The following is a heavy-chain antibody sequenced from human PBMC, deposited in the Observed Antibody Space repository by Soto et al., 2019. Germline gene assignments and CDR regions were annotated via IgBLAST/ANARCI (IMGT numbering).Heavy chain of an antibody. D-gene: IGHD6-13*01. CDR3: ASLYSSSCYFQH. CDR1: GFSFSSYV. V-gene: IGHV3-30-3*01. CDR2: ISYDGNNN. Sequence: PGGSLRLSCAASGFSFSSYVMHWVRQAPGKGLEWVAVISYDGNNNYYADSVKGRFTISRDNSKNTLYLQMSSLRAEDTAVYYCASLYSSSCYFQHWGQGTLVTVSS. J-gene: IGHJ1*01.